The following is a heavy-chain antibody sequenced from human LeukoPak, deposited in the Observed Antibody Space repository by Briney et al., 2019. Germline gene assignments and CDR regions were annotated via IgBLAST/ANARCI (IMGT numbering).Heavy chain of an antibody. CDR1: GFTFSIYG. D-gene: IGHD1-26*01. CDR3: VKDLYSGSSYFDS. CDR2: ISGSGGYT. J-gene: IGHJ4*02. Sequence: KPGGSLRLSCAASGFTFSIYGMSWVRQAPGKGLEWVSGISGSGGYTYYADSVKGRFTISRDNSKNTLYLQMNSLRAEDTAVYYCVKDLYSGSSYFDSWGQGTLVTVSS. V-gene: IGHV3-23*01.